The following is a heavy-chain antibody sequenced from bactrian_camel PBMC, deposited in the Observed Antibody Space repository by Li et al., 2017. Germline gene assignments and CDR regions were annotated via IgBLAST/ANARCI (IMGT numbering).Heavy chain of an antibody. Sequence: HVQLVESGGGTVKPGGSLRLSCQASGYSTSGSYCMGWFRQVPGKERERVVIIGPHGATTYDDSVEGRFTITNDIGKNTLFLQMNALEPEDSAVYYCAARQPCRVWLGYEDPGEYNIWGQGTQVTVS. CDR1: GYSTSGSYC. V-gene: IGHV3S55*01. CDR2: IGPHGAT. D-gene: IGHD5*01. J-gene: IGHJ4*01. CDR3: AARQPCRVWLGYEDPGEYNI.